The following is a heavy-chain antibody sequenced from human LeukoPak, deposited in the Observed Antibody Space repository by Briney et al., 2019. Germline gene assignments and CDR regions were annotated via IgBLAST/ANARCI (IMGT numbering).Heavy chain of an antibody. CDR3: AVEGYCSSTSCYAGNYYYYGMDV. D-gene: IGHD2-2*01. Sequence: ASVKVSCKVSGYTLTELSMHWVRQAPGKGLEWMGGFDPEDGETIYAQKFQGRVTMTTDTSTSTAYMELRSLRSDDTAVYYCAVEGYCSSTSCYAGNYYYYGMDVWGQGTTVTVSS. J-gene: IGHJ6*02. V-gene: IGHV1-24*01. CDR2: FDPEDGET. CDR1: GYTLTELS.